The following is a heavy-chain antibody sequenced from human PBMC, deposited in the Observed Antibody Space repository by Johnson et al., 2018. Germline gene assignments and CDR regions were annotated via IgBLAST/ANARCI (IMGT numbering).Heavy chain of an antibody. V-gene: IGHV1-8*01. CDR3: ARDSPGGGWPLDAFDI. J-gene: IGHJ3*02. Sequence: QVQLVESGAEVKKPGASVKVSCKASGYTFTSYDINWVRQATGQGLEWMGWMNPNSGNTGYAQKFQGRVTMTRNTSISTAYMELSRLRSEDTAVYYCARDSPGGGWPLDAFDIWGQGTMVTVSS. D-gene: IGHD6-19*01. CDR1: GYTFTSYD. CDR2: MNPNSGNT.